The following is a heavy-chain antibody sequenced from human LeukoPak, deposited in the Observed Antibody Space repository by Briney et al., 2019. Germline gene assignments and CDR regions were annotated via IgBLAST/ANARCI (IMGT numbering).Heavy chain of an antibody. CDR2: IIPIFGTA. Sequence: GASVKVSCKASGGTFSSYAISWVRQAPGQGLEWMGGIIPIFGTANYAQKFQGRVTITADESTSTAYMELSSLRSEDTAVYYCARHLHQGLLPYFDYWGQGTLVTVSS. CDR3: ARHLHQGLLPYFDY. CDR1: GGTFSSYA. J-gene: IGHJ4*02. D-gene: IGHD2-15*01. V-gene: IGHV1-69*13.